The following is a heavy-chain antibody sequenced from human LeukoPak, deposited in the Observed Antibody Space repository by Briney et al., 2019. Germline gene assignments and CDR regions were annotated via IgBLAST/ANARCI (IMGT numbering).Heavy chain of an antibody. CDR3: ATVGYDFWSGYHEEGPDY. CDR1: GLTFTNAW. J-gene: IGHJ4*02. CDR2: IPSKSDSGTA. Sequence: KAGGSLRLSCAASGLTFTNAWMSWVRQAPGKGLEWVGRIPSKSDSGTADYAAPVNGRFVISRDDSKQMLHLQMDSLKTEDTAVYYCATVGYDFWSGYHEEGPDYWGQGTLVTVSS. D-gene: IGHD3-3*01. V-gene: IGHV3-15*01.